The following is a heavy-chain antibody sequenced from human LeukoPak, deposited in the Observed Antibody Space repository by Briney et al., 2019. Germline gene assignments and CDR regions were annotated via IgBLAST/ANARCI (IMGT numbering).Heavy chain of an antibody. CDR2: IYYSGRT. D-gene: IGHD4-17*01. V-gene: IGHV4-59*08. CDR1: VGSISRYY. J-gene: IGHJ4*02. Sequence: SETLSLTCTASVGSISRYYWTSLRQPAEQALAWIGNIYYSGRTNYNPSLKSRVTISLDTSKKQLSLNLSSVTAADTAVYYCASQYGDYRAVVYWGQGTLVTVSS. CDR3: ASQYGDYRAVVY.